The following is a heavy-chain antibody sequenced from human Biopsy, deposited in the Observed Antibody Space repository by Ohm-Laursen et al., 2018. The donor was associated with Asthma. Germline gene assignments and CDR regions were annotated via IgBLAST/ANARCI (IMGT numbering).Heavy chain of an antibody. D-gene: IGHD6-19*01. CDR1: GASIKTDDHY. V-gene: IGHV4-30-4*01. Sequence: SQTLSLTCTVSGASIKTDDHYWSWLRQPPEKGLEWFGFIHYSGSTSYNPSLKGGVTISVDTSKNQFSLKLSSVTAADTAVYYCARASVAASSNWFDPWGQGTLVTVSS. J-gene: IGHJ5*02. CDR2: IHYSGST. CDR3: ARASVAASSNWFDP.